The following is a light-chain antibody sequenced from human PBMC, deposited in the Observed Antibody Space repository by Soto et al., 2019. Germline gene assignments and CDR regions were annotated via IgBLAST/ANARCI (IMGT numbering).Light chain of an antibody. CDR2: EGS. CDR3: SSYAGSSTLL. Sequence: QSALTQTASVSGSPGQSITISCTGTSSDVGNYNLVSWYQQHPGKAPKLMIYEGSKRPSGVSNRFSGSKSGNTASLTISGLQAEDEADYYCSSYAGSSTLLFGGGTKLTVL. CDR1: SSDVGNYNL. V-gene: IGLV2-23*01. J-gene: IGLJ2*01.